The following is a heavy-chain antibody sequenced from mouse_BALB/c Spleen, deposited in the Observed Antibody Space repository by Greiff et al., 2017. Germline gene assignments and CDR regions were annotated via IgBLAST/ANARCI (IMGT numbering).Heavy chain of an antibody. V-gene: IGHV5-6-3*01. Sequence: EVQVVESGGGLAQPGGSLKLSCAASGFTFSSYGMSWVRQTPDKRLELVATINSNGGSTYYPDSVKGRFTISRDNAKNTLYLQVSSLTSEDTAMYYCARGYGLFDYWGQGTTLTVSS. CDR1: GFTFSSYG. CDR3: ARGYGLFDY. CDR2: INSNGGST. J-gene: IGHJ2*01. D-gene: IGHD2-2*01.